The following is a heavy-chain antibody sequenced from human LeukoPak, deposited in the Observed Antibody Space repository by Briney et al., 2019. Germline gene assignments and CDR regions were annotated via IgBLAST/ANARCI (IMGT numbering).Heavy chain of an antibody. V-gene: IGHV1-18*01. CDR3: ARDSSYDILTGYYSLNY. CDR2: ISAYNGNT. CDR1: GYTFTSYG. Sequence: GASVKVSCKASGYTFTSYGISWVRQAPGQGLEWMGWISAYNGNTNYAQKLQGRVTMTTDTSTSTAYMELRSLRSDDTAVYYCARDSSYDILTGYYSLNYWGQGTLVTVSS. J-gene: IGHJ4*02. D-gene: IGHD3-9*01.